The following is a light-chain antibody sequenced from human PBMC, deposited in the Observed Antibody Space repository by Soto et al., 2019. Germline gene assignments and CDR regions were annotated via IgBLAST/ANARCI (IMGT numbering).Light chain of an antibody. CDR1: QSISSSF. V-gene: IGKV3-20*01. J-gene: IGKJ1*01. CDR3: QQYGSSPWT. Sequence: EIVLTQSPGILSLSPGERSSLSCVASQSISSSFLAWYQQKTGQAPRLLIYGTSTRAIGIPDRFSGSGSGTDFTLNISRLQTEDLAVYYCQQYGSSPWTFGQGTKVDIK. CDR2: GTS.